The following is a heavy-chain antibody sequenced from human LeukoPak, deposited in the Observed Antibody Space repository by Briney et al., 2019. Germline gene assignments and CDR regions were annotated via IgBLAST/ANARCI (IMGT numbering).Heavy chain of an antibody. CDR1: GGSISSYY. D-gene: IGHD1-1*01. J-gene: IGHJ3*02. V-gene: IGHV4-59*01. CDR3: ARDPQTGLNAFDI. Sequence: SETLSLTCTVPGGSISSYYWSWIRQPPGKGLEWIGYIYYSGSTNYNPSLKSRVTISVDTSKNQFSLKLSSVTAADTAVYYCARDPQTGLNAFDIWGQGTMVTVSS. CDR2: IYYSGST.